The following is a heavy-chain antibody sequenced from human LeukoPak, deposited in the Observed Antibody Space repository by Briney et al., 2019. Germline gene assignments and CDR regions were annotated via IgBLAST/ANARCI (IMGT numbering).Heavy chain of an antibody. Sequence: GASVKVSCKASGYTFTSYYMHWVRQAPGQGLEWMGIINPSGGSTSYAQKFQGRVTMTRDTSTSTVYMELSSLRSEDTAVYYCARDGGAYHYGSGSDYWGQGTLVTVSS. V-gene: IGHV1-46*01. D-gene: IGHD3-10*01. CDR1: GYTFTSYY. CDR2: INPSGGST. CDR3: ARDGGAYHYGSGSDY. J-gene: IGHJ4*02.